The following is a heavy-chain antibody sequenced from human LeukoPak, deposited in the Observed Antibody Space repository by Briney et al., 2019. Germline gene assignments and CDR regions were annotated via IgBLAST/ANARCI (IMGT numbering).Heavy chain of an antibody. CDR1: GYTFTSYG. D-gene: IGHD4-23*01. CDR3: ARVLDYGGNSGAFDI. J-gene: IGHJ3*02. V-gene: IGHV1-18*01. CDR2: IRAYNGNT. Sequence: ASVKVSCKASGYTFTSYGISWVRQAPGQGLEWMGWIRAYNGNTNYAQKLQGRVTMTTDTSTSTAYMEMRSLRSDDTAVYYCARVLDYGGNSGAFDIWGQGTMVTVSS.